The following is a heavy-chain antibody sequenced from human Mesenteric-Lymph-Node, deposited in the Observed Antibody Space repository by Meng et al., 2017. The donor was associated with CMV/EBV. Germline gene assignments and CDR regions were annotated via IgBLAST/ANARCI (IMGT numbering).Heavy chain of an antibody. CDR3: ASSSKDGYDSAGYYYGWRY. Sequence: FSSYTISWVRQAPGQGLEWMGWINPKSGGTNYVQKFQGRVTMTRDTSISTVYLDMSSLKSDDTAVYYCASSSKDGYDSAGYYYGWRYWGQGTLVTVSS. V-gene: IGHV1-2*02. CDR1: FSSYT. D-gene: IGHD3-22*01. CDR2: INPKSGGT. J-gene: IGHJ4*02.